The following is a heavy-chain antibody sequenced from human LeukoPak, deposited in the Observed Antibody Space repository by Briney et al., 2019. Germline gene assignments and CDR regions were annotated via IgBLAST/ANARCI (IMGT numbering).Heavy chain of an antibody. Sequence: NPSETLSLTCTVSGGSISSYYWSWIRQPPGKGLEWIGYIYYSGSTNYNPSLKSRVTISVDTSKNQFSLKLSSVTAADTAVYYCARENRNTMVRGVGRYMDVWGKGTTVTISS. CDR2: IYYSGST. CDR3: ARENRNTMVRGVGRYMDV. J-gene: IGHJ6*03. V-gene: IGHV4-59*01. D-gene: IGHD3-10*01. CDR1: GGSISSYY.